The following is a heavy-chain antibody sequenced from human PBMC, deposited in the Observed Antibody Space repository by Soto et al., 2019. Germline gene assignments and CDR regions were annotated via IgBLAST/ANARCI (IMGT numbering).Heavy chain of an antibody. CDR3: ASGLLSGYDWYAFDI. CDR1: GFTFSSYW. CDR2: INSDGSST. V-gene: IGHV3-74*01. D-gene: IGHD5-12*01. Sequence: EVQLVESGGGLVQPGGSLRLSCAASGFTFSSYWMHWVRQAPGKGLVWVSRINSDGSSTSYADSVEGRFTISRDNAKNTLYLQMNSLRAEDTAVYYCASGLLSGYDWYAFDIWGQGTMVTVSS. J-gene: IGHJ3*02.